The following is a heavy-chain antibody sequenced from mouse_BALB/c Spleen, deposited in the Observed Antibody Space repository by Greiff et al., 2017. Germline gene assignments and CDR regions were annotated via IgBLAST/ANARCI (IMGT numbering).Heavy chain of an antibody. V-gene: IGHV1-37*01. J-gene: IGHJ4*01. CDR3: GRTTTVASYYYAMDY. D-gene: IGHD1-1*01. CDR2: INPYNGDT. CDR1: GYSFTGYF. Sequence: VQLQQSGAELVRPGASVKISCKASGYSFTGYFMNWVKQSHGKSLEWIGRINPYNGDTFYNQKFKGKATLTVDKSSSTAHMELLSLTSEDSAVYYCGRTTTVASYYYAMDYWGQGTSVTVSS.